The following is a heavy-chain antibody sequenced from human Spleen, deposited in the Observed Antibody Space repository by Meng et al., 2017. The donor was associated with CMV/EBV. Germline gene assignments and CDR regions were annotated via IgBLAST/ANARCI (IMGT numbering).Heavy chain of an antibody. CDR3: ARDIDHRDY. J-gene: IGHJ4*02. CDR1: GFTFSNYA. CDR2: ISGGGGST. D-gene: IGHD2-15*01. V-gene: IGHV3-23*01. Sequence: GGSLRLSCAASGFTFSNYAMTWVRQAPGKGLELVSAISGGGGSTYYADFVKGRFTISRDNSKNTVYLQMNSLRAEDTAVYYCARDIDHRDYWGQGTLVTVSS.